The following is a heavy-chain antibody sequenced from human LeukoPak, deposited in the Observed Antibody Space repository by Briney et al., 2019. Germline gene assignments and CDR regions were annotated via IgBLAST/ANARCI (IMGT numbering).Heavy chain of an antibody. V-gene: IGHV4-39*07. J-gene: IGHJ4*02. CDR3: ARDKPGIAAAGDY. CDR1: GGSISSSSYY. Sequence: PSETLSLTCTVSGGSISSSSYYWGWIRQPPGKGLEWIGSVYYSGNTYYNPSLKSRVTISLDTSKNQFSLKLSSVTAADTAVYYCARDKPGIAAAGDYWGQGTLVTVSS. D-gene: IGHD6-13*01. CDR2: VYYSGNT.